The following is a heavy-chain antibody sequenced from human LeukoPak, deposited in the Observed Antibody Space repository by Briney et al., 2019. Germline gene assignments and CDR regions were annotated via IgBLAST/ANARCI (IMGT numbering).Heavy chain of an antibody. CDR2: INHSGST. V-gene: IGHV4-34*01. CDR1: GGSFSGYY. CDR3: ASDSSYLN. Sequence: PSETLSLTCAVYGGSFSGYYWSWIRQPPGKGLEWIGEINHSGSTNYNPSLKSRVTISVDTSKNQFSLKLSSVTAADTAVYYCASDSSYLNWGQGTLVTVSS. D-gene: IGHD6-6*01. J-gene: IGHJ4*02.